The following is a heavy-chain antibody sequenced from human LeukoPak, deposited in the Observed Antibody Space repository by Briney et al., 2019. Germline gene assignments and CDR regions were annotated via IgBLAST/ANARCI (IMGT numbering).Heavy chain of an antibody. CDR1: GGSFSGYY. CDR2: INHSGST. CDR3: ARGRRTYCSSTSCSPFDY. Sequence: SETLSLTCAVYGGSFSGYYWSWIRQPPRKGLEWIGEINHSGSTNYNPSLKSRVTISVDTSKNQFSLKLSSVTAADTAVYYCARGRRTYCSSTSCSPFDYWGQGTLVTVSS. V-gene: IGHV4-34*01. D-gene: IGHD2-2*01. J-gene: IGHJ4*02.